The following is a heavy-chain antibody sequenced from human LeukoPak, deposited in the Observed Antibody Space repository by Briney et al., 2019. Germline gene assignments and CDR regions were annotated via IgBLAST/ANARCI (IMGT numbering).Heavy chain of an antibody. CDR2: ITASGGST. CDR1: GFTFNNYA. CDR3: AKKDCSGGSCYWYNWFDP. V-gene: IGHV3-23*01. J-gene: IGHJ5*02. D-gene: IGHD2-15*01. Sequence: PGGSLRLSCASSGFTFNNYAMTWVRQAPGKGLEWVSSITASGGSTYCADSVKGRFTISRDNSKNTLYLQMNSLRAEDTAVYYCAKKDCSGGSCYWYNWFDPWGQGTLVTVSS.